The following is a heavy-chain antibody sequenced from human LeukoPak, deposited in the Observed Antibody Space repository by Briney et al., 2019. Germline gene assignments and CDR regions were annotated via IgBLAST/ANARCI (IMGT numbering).Heavy chain of an antibody. J-gene: IGHJ4*02. D-gene: IGHD1-26*01. CDR2: ISSSSSYI. CDR1: GFTFSSYS. V-gene: IGHV3-21*01. Sequence: GGSLRLSCAASGFTFSSYSMNWVRQAPGKGLEWVSSISSSSSYIYYADSVKGRFTISRDNAKNSLYLQMNSLRAEDTAVYYCARVVRELLRFFDYWGQGTLVTVSS. CDR3: ARVVRELLRFFDY.